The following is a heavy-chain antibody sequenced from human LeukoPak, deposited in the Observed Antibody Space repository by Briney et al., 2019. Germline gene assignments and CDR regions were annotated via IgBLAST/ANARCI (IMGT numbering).Heavy chain of an antibody. V-gene: IGHV5-51*01. CDR2: IYPVDSDT. CDR1: GYSFTFTKNW. CDR3: ARHLATVTASRQYYYYGMDV. D-gene: IGHD4-17*01. Sequence: HGESLKISCKASGYSFTFTKNWIGWVRQVPGKGLEWMGIIYPVDSDTRYNPSFQGQVTIPVDKSISTTYLQWSSLKASDTAIYYCARHLATVTASRQYYYYGMDVWGQGTTVTVSS. J-gene: IGHJ6*02.